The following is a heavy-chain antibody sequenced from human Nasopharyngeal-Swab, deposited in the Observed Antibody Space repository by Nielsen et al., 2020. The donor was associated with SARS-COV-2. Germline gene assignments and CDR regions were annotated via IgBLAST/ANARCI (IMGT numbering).Heavy chain of an antibody. Sequence: GESLKISCAASGFTFSSYSMNWVRQAPGKGLEWVSYISSSSSTIYYADSVKGRFTISRDNAKNSLYLQMNSLRAEDTAVYYCARDRATPSPGYYYGMDVWGQGTTVTVSS. J-gene: IGHJ6*02. CDR3: ARDRATPSPGYYYGMDV. V-gene: IGHV3-48*04. CDR1: GFTFSSYS. CDR2: ISSSSSTI.